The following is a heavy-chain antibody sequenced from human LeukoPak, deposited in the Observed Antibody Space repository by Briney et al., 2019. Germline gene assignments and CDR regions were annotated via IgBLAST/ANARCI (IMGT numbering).Heavy chain of an antibody. V-gene: IGHV1-24*01. D-gene: IGHD3-3*01. Sequence: ASVKVSCKFSGYTLTVLSMHWVRQAPGKGLEWMGGFDPEDGETIYAQKFQGRVPMTEDTSTDTAYMELSSLRSEDTAVYYCATGPTYDFWSGYSSFDYWGQGTLVTVSS. CDR1: GYTLTVLS. CDR3: ATGPTYDFWSGYSSFDY. J-gene: IGHJ4*02. CDR2: FDPEDGET.